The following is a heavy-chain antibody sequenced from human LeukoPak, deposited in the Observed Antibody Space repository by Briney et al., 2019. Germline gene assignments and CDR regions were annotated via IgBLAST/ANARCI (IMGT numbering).Heavy chain of an antibody. D-gene: IGHD5-24*01. CDR3: ARHPSGRMWLQQGGWFDP. CDR2: ISSSGSTI. J-gene: IGHJ5*02. CDR1: GFTFSSYE. Sequence: GGSLRLSCAASGFTFSSYEMNWVRQAPGKGLEWVSYISSSGSTIYYADSVKGRFTISRDNAKNSLYLQMNSLRAEDTAVYYCARHPSGRMWLQQGGWFDPWGQGTLVTVSS. V-gene: IGHV3-48*03.